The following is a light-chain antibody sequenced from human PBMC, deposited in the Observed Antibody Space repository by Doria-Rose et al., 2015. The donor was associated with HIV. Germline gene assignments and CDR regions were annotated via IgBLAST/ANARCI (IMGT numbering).Light chain of an antibody. CDR2: AAS. Sequence: TQSPSSLSASIGDRVTITCRASQTVSTYLNWFQQEPGKAPKLLIYAASRLQSGVPPRFSGSGSGTDFTLTISGLQPGEFADYYCQQTYSSPQWTFGQETKIE. CDR1: QTVSTY. CDR3: QQTYSSPQWT. J-gene: IGKJ1*01. V-gene: IGKV1-39*01.